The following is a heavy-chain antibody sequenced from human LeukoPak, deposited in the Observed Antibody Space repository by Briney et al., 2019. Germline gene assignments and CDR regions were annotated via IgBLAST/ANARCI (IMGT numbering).Heavy chain of an antibody. CDR2: ISYDGSNK. V-gene: IGHV3-30-3*01. D-gene: IGHD4-23*01. CDR3: ARERDDYGGSTFDY. CDR1: GFTFSSYA. Sequence: GRSLRLSCAASGFTFSSYAMHWVRQVPGKGLEWVAVISYDGSNKYYADSVKGRFTISRDNSKNTLYLQMNSLRAEDTAVYYCARERDDYGGSTFDYWGQGTLVTVSS. J-gene: IGHJ4*02.